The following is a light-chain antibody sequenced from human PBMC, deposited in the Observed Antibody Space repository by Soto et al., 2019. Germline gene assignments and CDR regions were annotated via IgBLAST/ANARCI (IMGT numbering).Light chain of an antibody. CDR1: ESVDRY. CDR3: QQRARWPST. J-gene: IGKJ2*02. Sequence: VLKQCPAILSLSPGQTATLSCRASESVDRYVAWYQQKVGQAPRLLLYDAFTRATGVAARFSGSGSATDFTLTISSLEPDDFAVYYCQQRARWPSTFGPGTNVEIK. V-gene: IGKV3-11*01. CDR2: DAF.